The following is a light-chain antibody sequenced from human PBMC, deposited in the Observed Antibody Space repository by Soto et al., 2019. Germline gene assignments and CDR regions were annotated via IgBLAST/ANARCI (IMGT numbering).Light chain of an antibody. CDR3: QQYHTWPIT. J-gene: IGKJ4*01. V-gene: IGKV3-15*01. CDR1: QGVSRK. Sequence: DILMTQSPATLSVAPGERVTFSCRASQGVSRKLAWYQHKPGQAPRLLISGASTGATGIPARFSGSGSGTEFTLTISSLQSEDCAIYYCQQYHTWPITFGGGTKVDI. CDR2: GAS.